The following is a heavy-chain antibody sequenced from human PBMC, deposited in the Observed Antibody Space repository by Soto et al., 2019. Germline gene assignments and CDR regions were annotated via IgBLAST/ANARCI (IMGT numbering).Heavy chain of an antibody. CDR1: GFTFSSYG. CDR2: IWYDGSNK. V-gene: IGHV3-33*01. J-gene: IGHJ5*02. Sequence: QVQLVESGGGVVQPGRSLRLSCAASGFTFSSYGMHWVRQAPGKGLEWVAVIWYDGSNKYYADSVKGRFTISRDNSKNTLYLQMNSLRAQDTAVYYCASGWSAAADYGVPFDPWGQGTLVTVSS. D-gene: IGHD6-13*01. CDR3: ASGWSAAADYGVPFDP.